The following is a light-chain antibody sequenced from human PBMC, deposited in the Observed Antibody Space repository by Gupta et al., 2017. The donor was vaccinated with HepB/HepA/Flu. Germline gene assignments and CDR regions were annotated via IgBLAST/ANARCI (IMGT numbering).Light chain of an antibody. CDR3: SSYTTSTILV. V-gene: IGLV2-14*03. CDR1: SSDIGAYNY. Sequence: QSALTQPASVSGSPGQSITISCTRTSSDIGAYNYVSWYQLHPGKAPKLMIYDVSDRPSGVSNHFSGSKSGNTASLTISGLQAEDEADYYCSSYTTSTILVFGGGTKLTVL. J-gene: IGLJ2*01. CDR2: DVS.